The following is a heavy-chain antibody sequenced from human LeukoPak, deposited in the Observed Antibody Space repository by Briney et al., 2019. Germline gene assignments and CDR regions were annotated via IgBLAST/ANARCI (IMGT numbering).Heavy chain of an antibody. CDR1: GYTFTSYD. V-gene: IGHV1-8*03. CDR2: MNPNSGNT. CDR3: ARSRGYCSGGSCYSALVAFDI. Sequence: ASVKVSCKASGYTFTSYDINWVRQATGQGLEWMGWMNPNSGNTGYAQKFQGRVTITRNTSISTAYMELSSLRSEDTAMYYCARSRGYCSGGSCYSALVAFDIWGQGTMVTVSS. J-gene: IGHJ3*02. D-gene: IGHD2-15*01.